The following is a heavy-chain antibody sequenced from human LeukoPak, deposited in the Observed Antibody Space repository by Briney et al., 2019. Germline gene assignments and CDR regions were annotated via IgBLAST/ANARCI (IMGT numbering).Heavy chain of an antibody. D-gene: IGHD1-26*01. J-gene: IGHJ5*02. CDR3: ARVVGATGGGYNWFAP. V-gene: IGHV1-18*01. CDR1: GYTFTSYG. CDR2: ISAYNGNT. Sequence: ASVKVSCKASGYTFTSYGISWVRQAPGQGLEWMGWISAYNGNTNYAQKLQGRVTITTDTSTSTAYMELRSLRSGDTAVDYCARVVGATGGGYNWFAPWGQGTLVTVSS.